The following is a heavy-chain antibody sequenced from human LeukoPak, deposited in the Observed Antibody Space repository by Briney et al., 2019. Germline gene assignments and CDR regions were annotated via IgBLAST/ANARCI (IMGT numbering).Heavy chain of an antibody. CDR1: GGSISSGGYS. J-gene: IGHJ3*02. Sequence: PSETLSLTCAVSGGSISSGGYSWSWIRQPPGKGLEWIGYIYYSGSTYYNPSLKSRATISVDTSKNQFSLKLSSVTAAGTAVYYCARDGRYYYAFDIWGQGTMVTVSS. CDR2: IYYSGST. D-gene: IGHD1-26*01. V-gene: IGHV4-30-4*07. CDR3: ARDGRYYYAFDI.